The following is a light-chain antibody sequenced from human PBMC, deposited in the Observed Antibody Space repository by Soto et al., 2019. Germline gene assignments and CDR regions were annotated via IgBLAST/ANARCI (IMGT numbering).Light chain of an antibody. CDR1: SSDVGAYDY. CDR3: CSYAGSSLYV. CDR2: EGS. J-gene: IGLJ1*01. Sequence: QSALTQPPSASGSPGQSVTISCTGTSSDVGAYDYVSWYQQHPGKAPKLMIYEGSKRPSGVSNRFSGSKSGNTASLTISGLQAEDEADYYCCSYAGSSLYVFGTGTKVTVL. V-gene: IGLV2-23*01.